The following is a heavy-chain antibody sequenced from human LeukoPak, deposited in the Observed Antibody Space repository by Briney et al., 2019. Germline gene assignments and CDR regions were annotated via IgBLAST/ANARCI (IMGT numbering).Heavy chain of an antibody. V-gene: IGHV3-21*01. Sequence: GGSLRLSCAASGFTFSSYSMNWVRQAPGKGLEWGSSISSSSSYIYYADSVKGRFTISRDNAKNSLYLQMNSLRAEDTAVYYCARDPHYYDSSGPHDAFDIWGQGTMVTVSS. CDR2: ISSSSSYI. D-gene: IGHD3-22*01. CDR1: GFTFSSYS. CDR3: ARDPHYYDSSGPHDAFDI. J-gene: IGHJ3*02.